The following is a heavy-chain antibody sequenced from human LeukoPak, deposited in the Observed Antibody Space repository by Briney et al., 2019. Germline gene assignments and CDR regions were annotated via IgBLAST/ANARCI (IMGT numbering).Heavy chain of an antibody. V-gene: IGHV3-23*01. CDR3: ARAPVTSCRGAFCYPFDL. CDR1: GFTFSSYW. J-gene: IGHJ4*02. D-gene: IGHD2-21*01. Sequence: AGGSLRLSCAASGFTFSSYWMHWFRQVPGKGLEWVSATSSSDDGTYHADSVRGRFTIYRDNFRNTLYLQMNRLRVEDAALYYCARAPVTSCRGAFCYPFDLWGQGVLVTVSS. CDR2: TSSSDDGT.